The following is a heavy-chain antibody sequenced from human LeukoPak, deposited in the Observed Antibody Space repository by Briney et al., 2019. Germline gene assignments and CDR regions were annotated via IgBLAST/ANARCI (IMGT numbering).Heavy chain of an antibody. V-gene: IGHV1-58*02. CDR2: IAVGSGNT. CDR1: GSTFINSA. Sequence: SVKVSCKASGSTFINSAMQWVRQARGQRPEWIGRIAVGSGNTNYAQKFLERVTITRDISTTTAHLELNGPRSEDTAVYYCAADLIAVAGSWYWGQGTLVTVSS. CDR3: AADLIAVAGSWY. D-gene: IGHD6-19*01. J-gene: IGHJ4*02.